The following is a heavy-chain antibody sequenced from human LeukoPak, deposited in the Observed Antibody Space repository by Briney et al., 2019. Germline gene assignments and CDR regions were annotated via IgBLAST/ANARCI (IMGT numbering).Heavy chain of an antibody. CDR3: AKEAYCGGDCYFDY. D-gene: IGHD2-21*02. V-gene: IGHV3-23*01. CDR2: TSGGGGST. CDR1: GFRLSSYA. J-gene: IGHJ4*02. Sequence: GRSLRLSCAASGFRLSSYAMSWVRQAPGKGLEWVSATSGGGGSTYYADSVKGRFTISRDNSKNTLYLQMNSLRVEDTAVYYCAKEAYCGGDCYFDYWGQGTLVTVSS.